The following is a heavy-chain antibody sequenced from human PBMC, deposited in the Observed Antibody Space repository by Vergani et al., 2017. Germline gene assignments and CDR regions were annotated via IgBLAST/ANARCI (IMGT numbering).Heavy chain of an antibody. CDR1: GFTFSDHF. V-gene: IGHV3-72*01. J-gene: IGHJ4*02. CDR3: VRVSIEGDYTGDD. Sequence: EVQLVESGGGLVQPGGSLRLSCAASGFTFSDHFMDWVRQAPGKGLEWVGRIRNKINRYNTEYAASVKGRFTVLRDDSWGSLYLQMTSLKTEDTAVYYCVRVSIEGDYTGDDWGQGGLVIVCS. CDR2: IRNKINRYNT. D-gene: IGHD2-21*01.